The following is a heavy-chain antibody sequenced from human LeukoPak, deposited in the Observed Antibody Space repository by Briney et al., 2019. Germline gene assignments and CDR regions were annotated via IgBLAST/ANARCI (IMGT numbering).Heavy chain of an antibody. D-gene: IGHD6-19*01. Sequence: SQTLSLTCVISGDSVSSNSAAWNWVRQSPSRGLEWLGRTYYRSKWYNDYAVSVKSRITINPDTSKNQFSLQLNSVTPEDTAVYYCARGIAVAGKSGYFQHWGQGTLVTVSS. V-gene: IGHV6-1*01. CDR2: TYYRSKWYN. J-gene: IGHJ1*01. CDR1: GDSVSSNSAA. CDR3: ARGIAVAGKSGYFQH.